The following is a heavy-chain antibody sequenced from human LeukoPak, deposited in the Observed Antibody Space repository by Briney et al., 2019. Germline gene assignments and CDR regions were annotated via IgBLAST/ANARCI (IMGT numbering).Heavy chain of an antibody. CDR2: TYYSGST. Sequence: PSETLSLTCTVSGGSISSSSYYWGWIRQPPGKGLEWIGSTYYSGSTYYNPSLKSRVTISVDTSKNQFSLKLSSVTAADTAVYYCARHRAAYDFWSGYYRSYNWFDPWGQGTLVTVSS. CDR3: ARHRAAYDFWSGYYRSYNWFDP. CDR1: GGSISSSSYY. J-gene: IGHJ5*02. V-gene: IGHV4-39*01. D-gene: IGHD3-3*01.